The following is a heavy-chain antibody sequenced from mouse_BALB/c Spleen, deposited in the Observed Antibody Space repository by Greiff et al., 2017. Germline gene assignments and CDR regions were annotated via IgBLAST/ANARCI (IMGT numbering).Heavy chain of an antibody. CDR2: ISNGGGST. J-gene: IGHJ3*01. V-gene: IGHV5-12-2*01. CDR3: ARQFTTATGFAY. Sequence: EVQRVESGGGLVQPGGSLKLSCAASGFTFSSYTMSWVRQTPEKRLEWVAYISNGGGSTYYPDTVKGRFTISRDNAKNTLYLQMSSLKSEDTAMYYCARQFTTATGFAYWGQGTLVTVSA. CDR1: GFTFSSYT. D-gene: IGHD1-2*01.